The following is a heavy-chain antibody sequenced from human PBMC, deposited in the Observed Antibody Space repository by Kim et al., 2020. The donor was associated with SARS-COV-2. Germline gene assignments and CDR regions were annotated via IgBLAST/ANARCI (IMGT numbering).Heavy chain of an antibody. Sequence: GGSLRLSCAASGFTFSSYSMNWVRQAPGKGLEWVSYISDSSSTIYYADSVKGRFTISRDNAKNSLYLQMNSLRAEDTAVYYCARDGDPHGWLHSHVDYWG. CDR1: GFTFSSYS. D-gene: IGHD5-12*01. J-gene: IGHJ4*01. V-gene: IGHV3-48*01. CDR3: ARDGDPHGWLHSHVDY. CDR2: ISDSSSTI.